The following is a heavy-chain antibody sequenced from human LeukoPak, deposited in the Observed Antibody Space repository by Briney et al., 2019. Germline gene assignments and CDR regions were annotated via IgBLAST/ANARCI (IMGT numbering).Heavy chain of an antibody. Sequence: GSLRLSCAASGSTFSNYGMHWVRQAPGKGLEWVAFIRYDGSNKYYADSVKGRFTISRDNSKNTLYLQMNSLRAEDTAVYYCAKGSGPGGYSYGTYYYYYYYMDVWGKGTTVTVSS. J-gene: IGHJ6*03. V-gene: IGHV3-30*02. CDR1: GSTFSNYG. CDR2: IRYDGSNK. D-gene: IGHD5-18*01. CDR3: AKGSGPGGYSYGTYYYYYYYMDV.